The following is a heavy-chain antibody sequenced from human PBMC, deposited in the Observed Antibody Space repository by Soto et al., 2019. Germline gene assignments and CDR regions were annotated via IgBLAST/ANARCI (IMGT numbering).Heavy chain of an antibody. J-gene: IGHJ5*02. CDR3: ARVYDILTGYHLSP. Sequence: GASVKVSFKASGYTFTSYGISWVRQAPGQGLEWMGWISAYNGNTNYAQKLQGRVTMTTDTSTSTAYMELRSLRSDDTAVYYCARVYDILTGYHLSPWGQGTLVTVS. D-gene: IGHD3-9*01. V-gene: IGHV1-18*01. CDR1: GYTFTSYG. CDR2: ISAYNGNT.